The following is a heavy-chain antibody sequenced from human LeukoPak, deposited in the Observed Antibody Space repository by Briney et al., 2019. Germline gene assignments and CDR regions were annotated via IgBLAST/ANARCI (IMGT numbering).Heavy chain of an antibody. J-gene: IGHJ4*02. CDR3: AIGQARYDSSGYLYYFDY. CDR1: GGSFSGYY. D-gene: IGHD3-22*01. CDR2: INHSGST. V-gene: IGHV4-34*01. Sequence: SETLSLTCAVYGGSFSGYYWSWIRQPPGKGLEWIGEINHSGSTNYNPSLKSRVTISVDPSKNQFSLKLSSVTAAETAVYCCAIGQARYDSSGYLYYFDYWGQGTLVTVSS.